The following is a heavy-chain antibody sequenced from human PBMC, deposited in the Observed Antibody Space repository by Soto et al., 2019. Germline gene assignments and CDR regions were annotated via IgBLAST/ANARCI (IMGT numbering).Heavy chain of an antibody. CDR1: GGSFSNYY. D-gene: IGHD2-15*01. CDR2: INHSGTT. V-gene: IGHV4-34*01. J-gene: IGHJ6*02. CDR3: PTSPPRDCYSGRSYSHSYYVMHX. Sequence: SETLSLTCAVYGGSFSNYYWSWIRQSPGKGLAGIGEINHSGTTNYNPSLKSRVTIPIDTSKNQVSLKVSSVTAADTAVFYCPTSPPRDCYSGRSYSHSYYVMHXWGQGTPVTVS.